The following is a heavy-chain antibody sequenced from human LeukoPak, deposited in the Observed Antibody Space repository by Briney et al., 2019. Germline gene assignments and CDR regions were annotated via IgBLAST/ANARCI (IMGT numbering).Heavy chain of an antibody. CDR1: GCTFSSYY. CDR3: GRGSVMEYSSSWYMAWRVAVGSRMDV. V-gene: IGHV4-34*01. CDR2: INHSGSS. D-gene: IGHD6-13*01. Sequence: SETLTLTCAVYGCTFSSYYWNWVRQPPGKGLEWIGEINHSGSSNYNPSLKSRITISLDASKNRLSPKPSAVAAADTAVYYCGRGSVMEYSSSWYMAWRVAVGSRMDVWGEGTTVTVSS. J-gene: IGHJ6*01.